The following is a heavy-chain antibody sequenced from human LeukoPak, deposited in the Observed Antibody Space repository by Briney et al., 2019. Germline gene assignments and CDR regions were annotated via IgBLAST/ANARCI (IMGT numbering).Heavy chain of an antibody. J-gene: IGHJ4*02. CDR2: IYYTGRST. V-gene: IGHV4-39*07. CDR1: GGSVSGSRYY. D-gene: IGHD2/OR15-2a*01. Sequence: PSETLSLTCTVSGGSVSGSRYYWGWIRQAPGKGLEWIGSIYYTGRSTYYNPSLQSRVTISIDTSKNQFFLKLSSVTAVDTAVYYCARDEYLYGGRTHPYFFDQWGQGTLVTVSS. CDR3: ARDEYLYGGRTHPYFFDQ.